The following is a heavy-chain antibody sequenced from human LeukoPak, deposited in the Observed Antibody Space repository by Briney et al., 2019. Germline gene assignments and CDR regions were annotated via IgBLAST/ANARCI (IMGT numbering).Heavy chain of an antibody. D-gene: IGHD1-26*01. Sequence: GGSLRLSCAASGFTFSDFYMTWIRQAPGKGLEWVSFISGSSSYTSYVDFVKGRFTISRDNAKNSLFLQMNNLRAEDTAVYYCARAIGATTTFDYWGQGTLVTVSS. CDR2: ISGSSSYT. V-gene: IGHV3-11*06. CDR1: GFTFSDFY. CDR3: ARAIGATTTFDY. J-gene: IGHJ4*02.